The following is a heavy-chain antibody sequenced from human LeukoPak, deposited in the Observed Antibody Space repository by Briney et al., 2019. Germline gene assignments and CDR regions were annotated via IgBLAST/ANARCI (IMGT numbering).Heavy chain of an antibody. J-gene: IGHJ6*03. Sequence: GGSLRLSCAASGFTFSSYGMHWVRQAPGKGLEWVSYISSGSSSIYYADSVKGRFTISRDNAKNSLYLQMNSLRAEDTAVYYCARCGVGTTNYYYYYMDVWGKGTTVTVSS. V-gene: IGHV3-48*01. CDR2: ISSGSSSI. D-gene: IGHD1-26*01. CDR1: GFTFSSYG. CDR3: ARCGVGTTNYYYYYMDV.